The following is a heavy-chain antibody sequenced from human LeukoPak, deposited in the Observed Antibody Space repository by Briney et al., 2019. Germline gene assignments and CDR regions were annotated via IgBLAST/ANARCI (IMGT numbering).Heavy chain of an antibody. J-gene: IGHJ6*02. CDR2: ISAYNGNT. Sequence: ASVKVSCKASGYTFTGYYMHWVRQAPGQGLEWMGWISAYNGNTNYAQKLQGRVTMTTDTSTSTAYMELRSLRSDDTAVYYCARDPPYYDFWSGYGLYYYGMDVWGQGTTVTVSS. V-gene: IGHV1-18*04. D-gene: IGHD3-3*01. CDR3: ARDPPYYDFWSGYGLYYYGMDV. CDR1: GYTFTGYY.